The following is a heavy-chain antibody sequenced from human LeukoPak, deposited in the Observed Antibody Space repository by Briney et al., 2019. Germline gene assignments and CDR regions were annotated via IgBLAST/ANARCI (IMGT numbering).Heavy chain of an antibody. CDR1: GGSISSYY. CDR2: IYYSGST. J-gene: IGHJ4*02. CDR3: AITIFGVVPTYYFDY. V-gene: IGHV4-59*12. Sequence: SETLSLTCTVSGGSISSYYWSWIRQPPGKGLEWIGYIYYSGSTNYNPSLKSRVTISVDTSKNQFSLKLSSVTAADTAVYYCAITIFGVVPTYYFDYWGQGTLVTVSS. D-gene: IGHD3-3*01.